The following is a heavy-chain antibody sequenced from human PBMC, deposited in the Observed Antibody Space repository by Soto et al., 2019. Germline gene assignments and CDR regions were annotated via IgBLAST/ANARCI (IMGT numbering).Heavy chain of an antibody. CDR3: AKDNPRDHSSGYYWYFDL. CDR1: GFTFSSYA. CDR2: ISGSGGRT. J-gene: IGHJ2*01. Sequence: SGGSLRLSCAASGFTFSSYAMSWVRQAPGKGLEWVSAISGSGGRTYYADSVKGRFTISRDNSKNTLYLQMNSLRAEDTAVYYCAKDNPRDHSSGYYWYFDLWGRGTLVTVSS. D-gene: IGHD3-22*01. V-gene: IGHV3-23*01.